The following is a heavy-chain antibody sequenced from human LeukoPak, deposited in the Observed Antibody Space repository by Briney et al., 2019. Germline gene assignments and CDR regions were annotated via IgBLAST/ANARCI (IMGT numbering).Heavy chain of an antibody. J-gene: IGHJ3*02. V-gene: IGHV1-69*06. D-gene: IGHD1-26*01. Sequence: SVKVSCKASGGTFSSYAISWVRQAPGQGLEGMGGIIPIFGTTNYAQKFQGRVTITADKSTSTAYMELSRLRSDDTAVYYCARPSGSRAFDIWGQGTMVTVSS. CDR2: IIPIFGTT. CDR3: ARPSGSRAFDI. CDR1: GGTFSSYA.